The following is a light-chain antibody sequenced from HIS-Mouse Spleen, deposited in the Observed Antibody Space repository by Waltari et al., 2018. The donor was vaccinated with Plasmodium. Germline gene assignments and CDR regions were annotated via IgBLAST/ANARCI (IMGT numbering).Light chain of an antibody. V-gene: IGLV3-1*01. J-gene: IGLJ2*01. CDR1: KLGDKY. CDR2: QDR. CDR3: QAWDSSTVV. Sequence: SYELTQPPSVSVSPGQTASITCSGDKLGDKYACWYQQKPGQSPVLVIYQDRKRPSGIPERFSGSNSGNTATLTISGTQAMDEADYYCQAWDSSTVVFGVGTKLTVL.